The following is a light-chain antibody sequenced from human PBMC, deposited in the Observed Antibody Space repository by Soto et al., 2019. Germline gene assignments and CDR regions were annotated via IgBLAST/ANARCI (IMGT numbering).Light chain of an antibody. CDR1: SSDVGGYNY. CDR2: DVS. V-gene: IGLV2-8*01. Sequence: QSALTQPPSASGSPGQSVTIYCTGTSSDVGGYNYVSWYQQHPGEAPKLIIYDVSKRPSGVPDRFSGSKSGNTASLTVSGLQAVDEAHYYCSSFAGNNDVIFGGGTKLTVL. CDR3: SSFAGNNDVI. J-gene: IGLJ2*01.